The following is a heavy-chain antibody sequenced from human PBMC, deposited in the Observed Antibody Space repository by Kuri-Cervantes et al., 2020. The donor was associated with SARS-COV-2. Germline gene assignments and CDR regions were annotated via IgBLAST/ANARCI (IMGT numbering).Heavy chain of an antibody. D-gene: IGHD6-25*01. CDR3: ARTGISGCTGSLLFDP. CDR2: FHVNGST. Sequence: SEILSLTCTVYGGSISIYYWSWIRQPAGKGLKWIGRFHVNGSTNYNPSLKSRVTMSVDASKNHFSLKLRSVTAADTAVYYCARTGISGCTGSLLFDPWGQGTLVTVSS. V-gene: IGHV4-4*07. CDR1: GGSISIYY. J-gene: IGHJ5*02.